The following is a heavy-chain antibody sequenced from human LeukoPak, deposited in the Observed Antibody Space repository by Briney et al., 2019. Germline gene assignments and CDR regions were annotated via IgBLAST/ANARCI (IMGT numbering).Heavy chain of an antibody. V-gene: IGHV3-21*01. CDR3: ARDSHGSGSYQDY. CDR2: ISISSSYM. D-gene: IGHD3-10*01. CDR1: GFTVSSYN. J-gene: IGHJ4*02. Sequence: GGSLRLSCVVSGFTVSSYNMNWVRQAPGKGLEWVSCISISSSYMHYADSVKGRFTISRDNSKNTLYLQMNSLRAEDTAVYYCARDSHGSGSYQDYWGQGTLVTVSS.